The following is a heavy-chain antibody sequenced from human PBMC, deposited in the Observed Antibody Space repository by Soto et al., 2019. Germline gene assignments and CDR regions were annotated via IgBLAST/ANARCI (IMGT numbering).Heavy chain of an antibody. CDR3: TTARIAAAGTEALDV. Sequence: EVQLVESGGGLVKPGGSLRLSCAASGFTFSNAWMSWVRQAPGKGLEWVGRIKSKTDGGTTDYAAPVKGRFTISRDDSKNTLYLQMNSLKTEDTAVYYCTTARIAAAGTEALDVWGKGTTVTVSS. CDR2: IKSKTDGGTT. J-gene: IGHJ6*04. V-gene: IGHV3-15*01. D-gene: IGHD6-13*01. CDR1: GFTFSNAW.